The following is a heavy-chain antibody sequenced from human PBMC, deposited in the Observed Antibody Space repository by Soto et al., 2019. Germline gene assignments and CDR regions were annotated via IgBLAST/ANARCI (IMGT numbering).Heavy chain of an antibody. CDR1: GFSFSTYN. J-gene: IGHJ4*02. CDR2: INGRSNYK. D-gene: IGHD1-26*01. CDR3: VREDGLVGSNSAFDY. Sequence: EVQVVESGGGLVKPGGSLRLSCATSGFSFSTYNMNWVRQAPGKGLEWVSSINGRSNYKYYTDSVKGRFAISRDNTKNSLSLQMDSLRVEDTAGYYCVREDGLVGSNSAFDYWVQGTLVTVSS. V-gene: IGHV3-21*02.